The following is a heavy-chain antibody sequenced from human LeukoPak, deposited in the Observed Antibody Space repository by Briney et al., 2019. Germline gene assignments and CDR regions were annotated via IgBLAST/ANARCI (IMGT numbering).Heavy chain of an antibody. CDR1: GGTFSSYA. V-gene: IGHV1-69*05. CDR3: ARDYMLEPAEFYYYYMDV. Sequence: ASVKVSCKASGGTFSSYAISWVRQAPGQGLEWMGGTIPIFGTANYAQKFQGRVTITTDESTSTAYMELSSLRSEDTAVYYCARDYMLEPAEFYYYYMDVWGKGTTVTVSS. D-gene: IGHD1-14*01. J-gene: IGHJ6*03. CDR2: TIPIFGTA.